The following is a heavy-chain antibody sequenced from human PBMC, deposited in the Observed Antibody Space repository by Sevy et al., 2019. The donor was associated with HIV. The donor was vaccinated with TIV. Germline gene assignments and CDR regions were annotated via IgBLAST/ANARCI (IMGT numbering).Heavy chain of an antibody. D-gene: IGHD2-21*02. CDR1: GFTFSSYA. CDR3: AKVLGDCGGDCYNRFDP. V-gene: IGHV3-23*01. J-gene: IGHJ5*02. Sequence: GGSLRLSCAASGFTFSSYAMSWVRQAPGKGLEWVSAISGSGGSTYYADSVKGRFTISRDNSKNTLYLQMNSLRAEDTAVYYCAKVLGDCGGDCYNRFDPWGQGTLVTVSS. CDR2: ISGSGGST.